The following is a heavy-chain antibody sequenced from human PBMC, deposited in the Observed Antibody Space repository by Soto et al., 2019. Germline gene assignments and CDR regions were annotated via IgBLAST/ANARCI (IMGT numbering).Heavy chain of an antibody. J-gene: IGHJ4*02. CDR2: INGDGSTA. CDR1: GFIFTNFW. V-gene: IGHV3-74*01. Sequence: GSLRLSCAASGFIFTNFWMHWVRQAPGQGLVWVSRINGDGSTASYADSVQGRFTISRDNAKNTLYLQMNSLRAEDTAVYYCTTVFDFWGQGTPVTVSS. CDR3: TTVFDF.